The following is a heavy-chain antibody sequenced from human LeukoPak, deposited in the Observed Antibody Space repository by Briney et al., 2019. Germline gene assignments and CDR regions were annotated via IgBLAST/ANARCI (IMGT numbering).Heavy chain of an antibody. CDR3: AKDHRIFVIAAAGPLDY. Sequence: PGGSLRLSCAASGFTFSSYAMSWVRQAPGKGLEWVSAISGSGGSTYYADSVKGRFTISRDNSKNTLYLQMISLRAEDTAVYYCAKDHRIFVIAAAGPLDYWGQGTLVTVSS. D-gene: IGHD6-13*01. J-gene: IGHJ4*02. CDR1: GFTFSSYA. CDR2: ISGSGGST. V-gene: IGHV3-23*01.